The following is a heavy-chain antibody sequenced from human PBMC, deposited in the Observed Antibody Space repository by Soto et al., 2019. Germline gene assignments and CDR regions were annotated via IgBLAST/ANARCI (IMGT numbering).Heavy chain of an antibody. CDR3: ARVIVGPTYFDY. CDR1: GGSISSDDYY. V-gene: IGHV4-30-4*01. CDR2: ISYSGST. J-gene: IGHJ4*02. D-gene: IGHD1-26*01. Sequence: SETLSLTCTVSGGSISSDDYYWSWIRQPPGKCLEWIGYISYSGSTYYKPSLKSRVTIXXXTXXXXXSLXLXXVTXADTAVYYCARVIVGPTYFDYGGQGTLVTVSS.